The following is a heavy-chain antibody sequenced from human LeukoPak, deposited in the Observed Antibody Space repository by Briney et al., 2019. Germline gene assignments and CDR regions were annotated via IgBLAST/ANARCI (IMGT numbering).Heavy chain of an antibody. Sequence: PGGSLRLSCAASGFTFSSYEMNWVRQAPGKGLEWVSYISSSGSTIYYADSVKGRFTISRDNAKNSLYLQMNSLRAEDTAVYYCARIPPMVRGVIENYWGQGTLVTVSS. CDR2: ISSSGSTI. CDR1: GFTFSSYE. J-gene: IGHJ4*02. V-gene: IGHV3-48*03. D-gene: IGHD3-10*01. CDR3: ARIPPMVRGVIENY.